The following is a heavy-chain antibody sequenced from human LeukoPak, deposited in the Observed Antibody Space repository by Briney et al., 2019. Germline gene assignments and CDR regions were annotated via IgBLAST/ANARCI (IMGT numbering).Heavy chain of an antibody. CDR3: ARRSLREAYNRFDP. D-gene: IGHD3-10*01. J-gene: IGHJ5*02. CDR2: MSHSGSA. Sequence: LRLSCAASGFTFSSYEMNWVRQPPGKGLEWIGSMSHSGSAFYNPSLKSRVSISVDTSKNQFSLRVTSVTAADTALYYCARRSLREAYNRFDPWGQGTLVTVSS. V-gene: IGHV4-39*01. CDR1: GFTFSSYE.